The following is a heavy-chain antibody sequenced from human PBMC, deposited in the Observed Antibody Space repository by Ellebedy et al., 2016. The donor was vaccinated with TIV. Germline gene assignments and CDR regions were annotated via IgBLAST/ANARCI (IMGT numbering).Heavy chain of an antibody. J-gene: IGHJ6*03. CDR2: IYYSGST. CDR3: ARKVSYYYYYMDV. V-gene: IGHV4-61*01. CDR1: GGSVSSGSYY. Sequence: SETLSLTXTVSGGSVSSGSYYWSWIRQPPGKGLVWIGYIYYSGSTNYNPSLKSRVTISVDTSKNQFSLKLSSVTAADTAVYYCARKVSYYYYYMDVWGKGTTVTVSS.